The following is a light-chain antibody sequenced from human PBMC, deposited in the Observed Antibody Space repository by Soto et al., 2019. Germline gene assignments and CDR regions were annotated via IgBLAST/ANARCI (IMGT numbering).Light chain of an antibody. V-gene: IGKV3-11*01. CDR2: DAS. Sequence: EIVLTQSPATLSLSPGERATLSCRASQSVRSYLAWYQQKPGQAPRLLIYDASNRATGIPARFSGSGSGTDFTLTISSLAPEDFAVYYCQQRSNWPRTFGQGTKLEIK. J-gene: IGKJ2*01. CDR3: QQRSNWPRT. CDR1: QSVRSY.